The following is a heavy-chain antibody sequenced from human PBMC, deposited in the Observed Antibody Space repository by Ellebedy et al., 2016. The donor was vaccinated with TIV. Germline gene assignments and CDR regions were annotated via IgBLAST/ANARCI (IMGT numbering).Heavy chain of an antibody. CDR3: ASKRFGYSSTWYRGWYFDL. Sequence: PGGSLRLSCAASGFTVSTTYMTRVRQAPGKGLEWVSIIYNGGDTYYADSVKGRFTISRDNSNNTLYLQMNSLRAEDTAVYYCASKRFGYSSTWYRGWYFDLWGRGTLVTVSS. V-gene: IGHV3-53*01. CDR1: GFTVSTTY. J-gene: IGHJ2*01. CDR2: IYNGGDT. D-gene: IGHD6-13*01.